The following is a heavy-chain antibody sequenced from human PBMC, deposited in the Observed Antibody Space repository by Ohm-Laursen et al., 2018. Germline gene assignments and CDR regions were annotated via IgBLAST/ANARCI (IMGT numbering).Heavy chain of an antibody. CDR1: GFTFSDYA. V-gene: IGHV3-23*01. J-gene: IGHJ4*02. CDR3: AKDVVVVTATAFDY. D-gene: IGHD2-21*02. Sequence: SLRLSCAASGFTFSDYAMMWVRQAPGKGLEWVSSISSNSRSTYYADSVKGRFTISRDNSKNTLYLQMNSLRAEDTAVHYCAKDVVVVTATAFDYWGQGTLVTVSS. CDR2: ISSNSRST.